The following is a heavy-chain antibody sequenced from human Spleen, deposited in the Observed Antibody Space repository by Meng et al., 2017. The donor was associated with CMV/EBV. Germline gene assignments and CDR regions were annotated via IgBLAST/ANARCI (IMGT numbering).Heavy chain of an antibody. CDR3: ARDSRYSGSGRKIFDS. D-gene: IGHD3-10*01. CDR2: ISSSSRYI. J-gene: IGHJ4*02. CDR1: GFTFSGYS. Sequence: GESLKISCAASGFTFSGYSMNWVRQAPGKGLEWVSMISSSSRYIYYADSVKGRFTIYRDNAKNSLYLQMNSLRVEDTAVYFCARDSRYSGSGRKIFDSWGQGTLVTVSS. V-gene: IGHV3-21*01.